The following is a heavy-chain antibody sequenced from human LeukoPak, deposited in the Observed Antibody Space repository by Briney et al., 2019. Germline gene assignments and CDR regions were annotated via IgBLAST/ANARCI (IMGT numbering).Heavy chain of an antibody. Sequence: SETLSLTCTVSGGSISSGGYYWSWIRQPPGKGLEWIGEINHSGSTNYNPSLKSRVTISVDTSKNQFSLKLSSVTAADTAVYYCARKTVLLWFGESVRNSGHFDYWGQGTLVTVSS. D-gene: IGHD3-10*01. CDR3: ARKTVLLWFGESVRNSGHFDY. CDR1: GGSISSGGYY. V-gene: IGHV4-39*07. CDR2: INHSGST. J-gene: IGHJ4*02.